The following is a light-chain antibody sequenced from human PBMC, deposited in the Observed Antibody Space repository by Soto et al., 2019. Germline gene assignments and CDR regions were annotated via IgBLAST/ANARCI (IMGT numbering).Light chain of an antibody. V-gene: IGKV1-5*03. J-gene: IGKJ1*01. CDR2: KAS. Sequence: DIQMTQSPSSLSASVGDRVTITCRASQTISSWLAWYQQKPGKAPKLLIYKASTLKSGVPSRFRGSGSGTEFTLTISSLQPDDFETYYCQHYNSYSEALGQGTKVDIK. CDR1: QTISSW. CDR3: QHYNSYSEA.